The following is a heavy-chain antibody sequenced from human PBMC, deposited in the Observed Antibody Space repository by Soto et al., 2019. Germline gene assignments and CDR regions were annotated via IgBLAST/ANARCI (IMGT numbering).Heavy chain of an antibody. CDR2: MNPNSGNT. Sequence: QVQLVQSGAEVKKPGASVKVSCKASGYTFTSYDINWVRQATGQGLEWMGWMNPNSGNTGYAQKFQDRVTMTRNTSISTAYMELSRLRSEDTAVYYCARFNSRSTSSYYYYGMDVWGQGTTVTVSS. CDR1: GYTFTSYD. J-gene: IGHJ6*02. D-gene: IGHD2-2*01. CDR3: ARFNSRSTSSYYYYGMDV. V-gene: IGHV1-8*01.